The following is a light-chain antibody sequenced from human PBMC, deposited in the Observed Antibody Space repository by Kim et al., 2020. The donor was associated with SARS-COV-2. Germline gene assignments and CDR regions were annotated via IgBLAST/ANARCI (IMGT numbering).Light chain of an antibody. CDR1: TGPVTNGHY. Sequence: QAVVTQEPSLTVSPGGTVTLTCGSSTGPVTNGHYPYWFQQKPGQVPRTLIYDTSNKDSWTPARFSGSLLGGKAALTLSDAQPEDEADYYCSVLHNGGRPFGGVTKLTVL. J-gene: IGLJ2*01. CDR3: SVLHNGGRP. V-gene: IGLV7-46*01. CDR2: DTS.